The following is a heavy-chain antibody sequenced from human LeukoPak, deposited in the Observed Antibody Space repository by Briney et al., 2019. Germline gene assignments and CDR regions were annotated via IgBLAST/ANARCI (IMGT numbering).Heavy chain of an antibody. J-gene: IGHJ4*02. CDR3: AERGYSGYDYLDY. D-gene: IGHD5-12*01. Sequence: SETLSLTCAVSGGSFSGYYWSWIRQPPGKGLEWIGEINHSGSTNYNPSLKSRVTISVDTSKNQFSLKLSSVTAADTAVYYCAERGYSGYDYLDYWGQGTLVTVSS. V-gene: IGHV4-34*01. CDR1: GGSFSGYY. CDR2: INHSGST.